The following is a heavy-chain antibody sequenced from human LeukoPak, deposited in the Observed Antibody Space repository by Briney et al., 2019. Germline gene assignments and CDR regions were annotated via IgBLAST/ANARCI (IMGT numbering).Heavy chain of an antibody. V-gene: IGHV3-66*01. J-gene: IGHJ4*02. D-gene: IGHD4-17*01. CDR2: IYSGGST. CDR1: GFTVSSNY. Sequence: QPGGSLRLSCAASGFTVSSNYMSWVRQAPGKGLEWVSVIYSGGSTYYADSVKGRFTISRDNSKNTLYLQMNSLRAEDTAVYYCARDRHDYGDSAPFDYWGQGTLVTVSS. CDR3: ARDRHDYGDSAPFDY.